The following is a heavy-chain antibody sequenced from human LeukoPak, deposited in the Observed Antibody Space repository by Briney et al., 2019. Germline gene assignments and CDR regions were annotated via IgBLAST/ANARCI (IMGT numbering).Heavy chain of an antibody. J-gene: IGHJ4*02. CDR1: GFTFSNAW. Sequence: GGSLRLSCAASGFTFSNAWMSWVRQAPGKGLEWVSAISGSGGSAYYADSVKGRFTISRDNSKNTLYLQMNSLRAEDTAVYYCAKDYYDSSGYYYWDYWGQGTLVTVSS. CDR3: AKDYYDSSGYYYWDY. CDR2: ISGSGGSA. D-gene: IGHD3-22*01. V-gene: IGHV3-23*01.